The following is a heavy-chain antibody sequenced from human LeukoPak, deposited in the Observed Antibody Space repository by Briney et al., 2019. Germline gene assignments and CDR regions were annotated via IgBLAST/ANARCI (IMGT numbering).Heavy chain of an antibody. J-gene: IGHJ4*02. D-gene: IGHD4-17*01. CDR2: ITTYNGNT. CDR3: ARGYDYGDYVGDFDY. V-gene: IGHV1-18*01. Sequence: ASVKVSCKASGYTFTSYPISWVRQAPGQGLECMGWITTYNGNTHYAQKLQGRVTMTTETSTSTAYMDLRGLRSDDTAVYYCARGYDYGDYVGDFDYWGQGTLVTVSS. CDR1: GYTFTSYP.